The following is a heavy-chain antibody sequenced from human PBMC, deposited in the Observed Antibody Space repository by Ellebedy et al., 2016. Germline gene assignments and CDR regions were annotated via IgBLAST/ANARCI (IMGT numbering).Heavy chain of an antibody. Sequence: GESLKISCKASGYTFSSYWIAWVRQMPGKGLEWVGIIYPHDSDTRYGPSFQGQVTISVDKSMTTAFLQWSSLKASDTAIYYCTRRGRGGASFYDYWGQGALVTVPS. J-gene: IGHJ4*02. D-gene: IGHD2-2*01. CDR1: GYTFSSYW. CDR2: IYPHDSDT. V-gene: IGHV5-51*01. CDR3: TRRGRGGASFYDY.